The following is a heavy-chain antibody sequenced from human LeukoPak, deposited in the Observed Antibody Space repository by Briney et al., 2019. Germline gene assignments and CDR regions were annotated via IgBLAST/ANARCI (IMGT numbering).Heavy chain of an antibody. J-gene: IGHJ4*02. CDR1: GYTFTNYY. Sequence: ASVKVSCKASGYTFTNYYMHWVREAPGQGLEWMGWINPSSGGTNFAQKSQGRVTMTRDTSISAAYMELRSLRSDDTAVYYCARHVSSSNEDYWGQGTLVTVSS. CDR3: ARHVSSSNEDY. CDR2: INPSSGGT. V-gene: IGHV1-2*02. D-gene: IGHD2-8*01.